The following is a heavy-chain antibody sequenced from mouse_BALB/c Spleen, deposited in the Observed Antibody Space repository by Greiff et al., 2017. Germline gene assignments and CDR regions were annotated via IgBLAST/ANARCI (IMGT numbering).Heavy chain of an antibody. V-gene: IGHV7-1*02. CDR3: ASIYGNYGAMDY. J-gene: IGHJ4*01. Sequence: EVKVVESGGGLVQPGGSLRLSCATSGFTFSDFYMEWVRQPPGKRLEWIAASRNKANDYTTEYSASVKGRFIVSRDTSQSILYLQMNALRAEDTAIYYCASIYGNYGAMDYWGQGTSVTVSS. D-gene: IGHD2-1*01. CDR1: GFTFSDFY. CDR2: SRNKANDYTT.